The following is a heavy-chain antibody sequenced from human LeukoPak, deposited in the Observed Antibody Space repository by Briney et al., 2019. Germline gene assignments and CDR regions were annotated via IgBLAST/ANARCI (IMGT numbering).Heavy chain of an antibody. V-gene: IGHV3-23*01. CDR3: AKGGNYFDY. Sequence: SGGSLRLSCAASGFTVSSKYMSWVRQAPGKGLEWVSAISGSGGSTYYADSVKGRFTISRDNSKNTLYLQMNSLRAEDTAVYYCAKGGNYFDYWGQGTLVTVSS. D-gene: IGHD3-16*01. J-gene: IGHJ4*02. CDR2: ISGSGGST. CDR1: GFTVSSKY.